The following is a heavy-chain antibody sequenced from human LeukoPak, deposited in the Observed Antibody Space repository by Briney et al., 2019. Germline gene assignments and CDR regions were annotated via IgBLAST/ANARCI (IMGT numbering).Heavy chain of an antibody. D-gene: IGHD3-16*02. CDR2: INHSGST. CDR3: ARVDYDYIWGSYRYRGFDY. Sequence: SETLSLTCAVYGGSFSGYYGSWIRQPPGKGLEWIGEINHSGSTNYNPSLKSRVTISVDTSKNQFSLKLSSVTAADTAVYYCARVDYDYIWGSYRYRGFDYWGQGTLVTVSS. CDR1: GGSFSGYY. J-gene: IGHJ4*02. V-gene: IGHV4-34*01.